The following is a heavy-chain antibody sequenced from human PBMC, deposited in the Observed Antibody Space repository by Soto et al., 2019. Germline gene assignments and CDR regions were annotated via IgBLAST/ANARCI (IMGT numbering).Heavy chain of an antibody. Sequence: QVQLQESGPGLVKPSQTLSLTCTVSGGSISSGGYYWSWIRQHPGKGLEWIGYIYYSGSTYYHPSLKSRVTISVDTSKNQFSLKLSSVTAADTAVYYCARMRRVEMATISPLGYYYYGMDVWGQGTTVTVSS. D-gene: IGHD5-12*01. V-gene: IGHV4-31*03. CDR3: ARMRRVEMATISPLGYYYYGMDV. CDR2: IYYSGST. J-gene: IGHJ6*02. CDR1: GGSISSGGYY.